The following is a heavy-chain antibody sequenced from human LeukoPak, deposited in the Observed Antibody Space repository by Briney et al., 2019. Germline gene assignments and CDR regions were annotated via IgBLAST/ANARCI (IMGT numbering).Heavy chain of an antibody. CDR1: GESLSGYY. CDR2: INQSGST. CDR3: ARGRRPPLIPSAIYYYYHMDV. D-gene: IGHD2-2*02. V-gene: IGHV4-34*01. Sequence: SETLSLTCAVYGESLSGYYWSWIRQPPGKGLEWIGEINQSGSTNYNPSLKSRVTISVDTSKNQFSLKLSSVTAADTALYYCARGRRPPLIPSAIYYYYHMDVWGKGTTVTVSS. J-gene: IGHJ6*03.